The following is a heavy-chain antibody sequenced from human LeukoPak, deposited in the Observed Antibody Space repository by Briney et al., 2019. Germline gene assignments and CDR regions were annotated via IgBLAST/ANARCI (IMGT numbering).Heavy chain of an antibody. J-gene: IGHJ3*02. CDR1: AFSLNAYN. V-gene: IGHV3-21*01. CDR2: ISYTGTYI. CDR3: ARNAGIAAERSAFDI. Sequence: GGSLRLSCAASAFSLNAYNMNWVRQAPGKGLEWVSSISYTGTYIYYADSVKGRFTISRDNAKNSLYLQMNSLRAEDTAVYYCARNAGIAAERSAFDIWGQGTMVTVSS. D-gene: IGHD6-13*01.